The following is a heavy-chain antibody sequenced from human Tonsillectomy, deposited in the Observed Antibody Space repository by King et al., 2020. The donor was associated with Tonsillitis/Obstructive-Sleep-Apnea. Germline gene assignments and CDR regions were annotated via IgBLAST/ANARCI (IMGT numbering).Heavy chain of an antibody. CDR2: ISSSGSTI. V-gene: IGHV3-11*01. CDR3: ARAVDYYDSSGYYFHYYMDV. CDR1: GFTFSDYY. D-gene: IGHD3-22*01. J-gene: IGHJ6*03. Sequence: QLVQSGGGLVKPGGSLRLSCAASGFTFSDYYMSWIRQAPGKGLEWVSYISSSGSTIYYADSVKGRFTISRDNAKKSLYLQMNSLRAEDTAVYYCARAVDYYDSSGYYFHYYMDVWGKGTTVTVSS.